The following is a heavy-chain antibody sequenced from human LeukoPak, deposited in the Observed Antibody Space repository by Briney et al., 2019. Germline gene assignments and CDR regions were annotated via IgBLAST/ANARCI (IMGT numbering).Heavy chain of an antibody. J-gene: IGHJ4*02. CDR2: VNLQGST. Sequence: PSETLSLTCGVSGGSITNTNYWTWVRQPPGKGLEWVGEVNLQGSTNYNPSLMGRVAISVDTSENHISLQLTSVTAADTAVYYCAREGGPYRPLDYSGQGTLVTVSS. CDR1: GGSITNTNY. CDR3: AREGGPYRPLDY. V-gene: IGHV4-4*02.